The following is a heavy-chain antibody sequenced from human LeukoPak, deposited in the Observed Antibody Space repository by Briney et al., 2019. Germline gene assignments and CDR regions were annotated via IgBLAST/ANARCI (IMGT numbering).Heavy chain of an antibody. V-gene: IGHV4-59*01. CDR2: IYYSGST. J-gene: IGHJ4*02. CDR3: ARSSESYDSSGYYSYYFDN. CDR1: GGSISSYY. Sequence: SETLSLTCTVSGGSISSYYWSWIRQPPGKGLEWIGYIYYSGSTNYNPSLKSRVTISVDTSKNQFSLKLSSVTAADTAVYYCARSSESYDSSGYYSYYFDNWGQGTLVTVSS. D-gene: IGHD3-22*01.